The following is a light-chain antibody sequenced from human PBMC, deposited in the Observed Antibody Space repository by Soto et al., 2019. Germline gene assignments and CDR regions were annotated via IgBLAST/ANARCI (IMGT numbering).Light chain of an antibody. CDR3: AVWDDSLSAYV. CDR2: SHN. J-gene: IGLJ1*01. CDR1: SSNIGSNT. V-gene: IGLV1-44*01. Sequence: QSVLTQPPSASGTPGQRVTVSCSGSSSNIGSNTVNWYQQLPGTAPKLLIYSHNQRPSGVPDRFFGSKSGTSASLAISGLQSEDEADYYCAVWDDSLSAYVFGTGTKVTDL.